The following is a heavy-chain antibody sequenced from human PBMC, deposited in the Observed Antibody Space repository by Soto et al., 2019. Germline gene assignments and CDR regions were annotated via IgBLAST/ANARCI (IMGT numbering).Heavy chain of an antibody. J-gene: IGHJ4*02. V-gene: IGHV3-30*03. D-gene: IGHD2-2*01. CDR2: ISYDGSNK. CDR3: ASIQLLTPADY. CDR1: GFTFSSYG. Sequence: GGSLRLSCAASGFTFSSYGMHWVRQAPGKGLEWVAVISYDGSNKYYADSVKGRFTISRDNSKNTLYLQMNSLRAEDTAVYYCASIQLLTPADYWGQGTLVTVSS.